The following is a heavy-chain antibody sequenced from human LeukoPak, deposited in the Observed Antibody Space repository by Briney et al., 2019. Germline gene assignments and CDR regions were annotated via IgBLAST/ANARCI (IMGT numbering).Heavy chain of an antibody. CDR2: IYPGDSDI. CDR1: GYSFSDYW. D-gene: IGHD5-18*01. Sequence: GESLKISCKGSGYSFSDYWIGWVRQMPGKGLEWMGIIYPGDSDIRYSPSFQGQVTISADKSSSTAYLQWSSLKASDTAMYYCARQRYSYDPGLDYWGQGTLVTVSS. J-gene: IGHJ4*02. CDR3: ARQRYSYDPGLDY. V-gene: IGHV5-51*01.